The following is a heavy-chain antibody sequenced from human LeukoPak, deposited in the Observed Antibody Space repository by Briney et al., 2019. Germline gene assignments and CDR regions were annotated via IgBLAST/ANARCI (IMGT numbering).Heavy chain of an antibody. CDR2: IYSGGGT. J-gene: IGHJ4*02. V-gene: IGHV3-53*01. Sequence: PGGSLRLSCAASGFTVSSNYMSWVRQAPGKGLEWVSVIYSGGGTYYADSVKGRFTISRDNSKNTLYLQMNSLRAEDTAVYYCAKVPARSGSYAPFDYWGQGTLVTVSS. D-gene: IGHD1-26*01. CDR1: GFTVSSNY. CDR3: AKVPARSGSYAPFDY.